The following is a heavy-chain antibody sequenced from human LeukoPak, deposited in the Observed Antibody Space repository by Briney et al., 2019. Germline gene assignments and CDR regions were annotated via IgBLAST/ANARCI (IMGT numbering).Heavy chain of an antibody. CDR2: IIPIFGTA. D-gene: IGHD2-2*01. CDR1: GGTFSSYA. V-gene: IGHV1-69*13. Sequence: GASVKVSCTASGGTFSSYAISWVRQAPGQGLEWMGGIIPIFGTANYAQKFQGRVTITADESTSTAYMELSSLRSEDTAVYYCARGGSTSAYFDYWGQGTLVTVSS. J-gene: IGHJ4*02. CDR3: ARGGSTSAYFDY.